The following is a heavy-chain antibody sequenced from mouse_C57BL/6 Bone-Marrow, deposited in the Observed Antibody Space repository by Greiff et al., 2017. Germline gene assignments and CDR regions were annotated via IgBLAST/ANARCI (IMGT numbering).Heavy chain of an antibody. CDR3: ARHAITTVVAGYAMDY. CDR1: GFSLTSYA. CDR2: IWTGGGT. D-gene: IGHD1-1*01. V-gene: IGHV2-9-1*01. J-gene: IGHJ4*01. Sequence: VKLVESGPGLVAPSQSLSITCTVSGFSLTSYAISWVRQPPGKGLEWLGVIWTGGGTNYNSALKSRLSISKDNSESQVFLKMNRLQTDDTARYYCARHAITTVVAGYAMDYWGQGTSVTVSS.